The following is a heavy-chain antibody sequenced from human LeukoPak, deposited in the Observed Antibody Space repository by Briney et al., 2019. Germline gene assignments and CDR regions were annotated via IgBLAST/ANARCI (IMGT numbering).Heavy chain of an antibody. CDR2: FDPEDGET. CDR1: GGTFSSYA. CDR3: ATGPGLRFLEWFLPFDY. D-gene: IGHD3-3*01. Sequence: GASVKVSCKASGGTFSSYAISWVRQAPGKGLEWMGGFDPEDGETIYAQKFQGRVTMTEDTSTDTAYMELSSLRSEDTAVYYCATGPGLRFLEWFLPFDYWGQGTLVTVSS. V-gene: IGHV1-24*01. J-gene: IGHJ4*02.